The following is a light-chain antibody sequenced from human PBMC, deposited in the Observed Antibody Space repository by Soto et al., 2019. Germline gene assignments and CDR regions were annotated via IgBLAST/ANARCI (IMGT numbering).Light chain of an antibody. J-gene: IGLJ1*01. Sequence: SYELTQPPSVSVAPGKTARITCGGNNIGSKSVHRYQQKPGQAPVLVIYYDSDRPSGIPERFSGSNSGNTATLTISRVEAGDEADYYCQVWDSSSDHTLYVFGTGTKVTVL. CDR1: NIGSKS. V-gene: IGLV3-21*04. CDR3: QVWDSSSDHTLYV. CDR2: YDS.